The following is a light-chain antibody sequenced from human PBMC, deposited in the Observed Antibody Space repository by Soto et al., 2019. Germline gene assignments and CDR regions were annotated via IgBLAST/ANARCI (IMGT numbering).Light chain of an antibody. CDR1: SSEVGGYNY. CDR3: SSYTSSSTLV. Sequence: QSALTQPASVSGSPGQSITISCTGTSSEVGGYNYVSWYQQHPGKAPKLMIYDVSNRPSGVSNRFSGSKSGNTASLTISGLQAEDEADYYCSSYTSSSTLVFGTGTQLTVL. CDR2: DVS. J-gene: IGLJ7*01. V-gene: IGLV2-14*01.